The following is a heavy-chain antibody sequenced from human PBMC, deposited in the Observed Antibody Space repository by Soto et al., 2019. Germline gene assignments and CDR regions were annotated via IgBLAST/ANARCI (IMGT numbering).Heavy chain of an antibody. D-gene: IGHD3-10*01. CDR3: ARDLENYYGSGSYPGGYGMDV. Sequence: PGGSLRLSCAASGFTFSSYWMSWVRQAPGKGLEWVANIKQDGSEKYYVDSVKGRFTISRDNAKNSLYLQMNSLRAEDTAVYYCARDLENYYGSGSYPGGYGMDVWGLGTTVTVS. V-gene: IGHV3-7*01. J-gene: IGHJ6*02. CDR1: GFTFSSYW. CDR2: IKQDGSEK.